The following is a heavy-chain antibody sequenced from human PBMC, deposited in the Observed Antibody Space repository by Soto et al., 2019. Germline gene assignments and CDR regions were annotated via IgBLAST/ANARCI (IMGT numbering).Heavy chain of an antibody. CDR3: AKDLQSYGDYDYYCYGMDV. J-gene: IGHJ6*02. V-gene: IGHV3-30*18. CDR2: ISYDGTNK. Sequence: QVQLVESGGGEVQPGRSLTISCAASGFTFSTYGMHWVRQTPGKGLEWVAVISYDGTNKFYSDSVKGRFTISRDNFKNTLNLQMNSLRADDTAVYSCAKDLQSYGDYDYYCYGMDVWGLGTRVTVSS. CDR1: GFTFSTYG. D-gene: IGHD4-17*01.